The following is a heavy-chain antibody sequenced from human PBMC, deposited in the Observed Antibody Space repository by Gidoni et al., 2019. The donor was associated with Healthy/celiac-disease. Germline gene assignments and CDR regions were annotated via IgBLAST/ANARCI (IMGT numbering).Heavy chain of an antibody. CDR3: ARGGYSGTTPD. D-gene: IGHD5-12*01. CDR1: GFTFSSYS. V-gene: IGHV3-21*01. CDR2: ISSSIRYI. J-gene: IGHJ4*02. Sequence: EVQLVESGGGLVKPGGSLRLSCAASGFTFSSYSMNWVRQAPGRGLEWVSSISSSIRYIYYGDSVKGRFTISRDNAKNSLYLQMNSLRAEDTAVYYCARGGYSGTTPDWGQGTLVTVSS.